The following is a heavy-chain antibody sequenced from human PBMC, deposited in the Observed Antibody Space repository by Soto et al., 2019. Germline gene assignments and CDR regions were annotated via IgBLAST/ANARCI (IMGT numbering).Heavy chain of an antibody. CDR2: ISYDGSNK. D-gene: IGHD1-26*01. Sequence: GGSLRLSCAASGFTFSSYAMHWVRQAPGKGLEWVAVISYDGSNKYYADSVKGRFTISRDNSKNTLYLQMNSLRAEETDVYYCARDTSGTYLGYYYSGMDVWGQGTTVAVS. V-gene: IGHV3-30-3*01. CDR3: ARDTSGTYLGYYYSGMDV. CDR1: GFTFSSYA. J-gene: IGHJ6*02.